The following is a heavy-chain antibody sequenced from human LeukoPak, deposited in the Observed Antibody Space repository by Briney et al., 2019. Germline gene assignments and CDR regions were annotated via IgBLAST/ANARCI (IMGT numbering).Heavy chain of an antibody. Sequence: GRSLRLSCAASGFTFSNFAMHWVRQAPGKGLEWVAIISYDGSNKYYADSVKGRFTISRDNSKNTLYLQMNSLRAEDTAVYYCAKDLSVKAAFDYWGQGTLVTVSS. CDR3: AKDLSVKAAFDY. V-gene: IGHV3-30*04. CDR2: ISYDGSNK. CDR1: GFTFSNFA. D-gene: IGHD4-23*01. J-gene: IGHJ4*02.